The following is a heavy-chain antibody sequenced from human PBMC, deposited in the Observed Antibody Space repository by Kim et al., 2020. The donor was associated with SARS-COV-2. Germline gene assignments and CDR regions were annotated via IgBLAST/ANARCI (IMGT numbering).Heavy chain of an antibody. D-gene: IGHD3-22*01. V-gene: IGHV4-39*01. J-gene: IGHJ4*02. Sequence: SLKSRVTISVDTSKNQFSLKLSSVTAADTAVYYCARHGPDYYDSSGASHYWGQGTLVTVSS. CDR3: ARHGPDYYDSSGASHY.